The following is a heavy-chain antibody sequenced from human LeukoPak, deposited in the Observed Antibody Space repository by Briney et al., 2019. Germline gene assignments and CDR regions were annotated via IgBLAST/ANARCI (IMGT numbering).Heavy chain of an antibody. J-gene: IGHJ4*02. CDR1: GYSISSGYY. CDR2: IYHSGST. V-gene: IGHV4-38-2*02. Sequence: SETLSLTCTVSGYSISSGYYWGWIRQPPGKGLEWIGSIYHSGSTYYNPSLKSRVTISVDTSKNQFSLKLSPVTAADTAVYYCARRWYFDYWGQGTLVTVSS. D-gene: IGHD2-15*01. CDR3: ARRWYFDY.